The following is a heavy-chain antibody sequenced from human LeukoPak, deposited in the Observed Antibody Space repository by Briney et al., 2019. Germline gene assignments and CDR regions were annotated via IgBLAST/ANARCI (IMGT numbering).Heavy chain of an antibody. J-gene: IGHJ4*02. V-gene: IGHV4-39*01. CDR1: GDSISTSNSY. CDR3: ARGLGYSSSWYVDY. Sequence: KPSETLSLTCTVSGDSISTSNSYWGWIRQPPGKGLEWIGSIYYSGNTYYNASLKSRVTISVDTSKNQFSLKLTSVTAADTAVYYCARGLGYSSSWYVDYWGQGTLVTVSS. D-gene: IGHD6-13*01. CDR2: IYYSGNT.